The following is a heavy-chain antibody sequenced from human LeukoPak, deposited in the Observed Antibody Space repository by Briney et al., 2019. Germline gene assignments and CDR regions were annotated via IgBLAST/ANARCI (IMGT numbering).Heavy chain of an antibody. J-gene: IGHJ4*02. V-gene: IGHV3-11*01. Sequence: AGGSLRLSCAASGFTFSDYYMSWIRQAPGKGLAWVSYISSSGSTIYYADSVKGRFTISRDNAKNSLYLQMNSLRAEDTAVYYCARDQGLDWLLDYWGQGTLVTVSS. CDR2: ISSSGSTI. CDR3: ARDQGLDWLLDY. CDR1: GFTFSDYY. D-gene: IGHD5-12*01.